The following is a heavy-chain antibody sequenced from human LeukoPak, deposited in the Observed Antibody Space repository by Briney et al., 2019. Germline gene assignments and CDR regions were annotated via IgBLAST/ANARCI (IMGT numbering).Heavy chain of an antibody. CDR2: ISSSGSTV. Sequence: GGSLRLSCAASGFTFSDYYMSWIRQAPGKGLEWVSYISSSGSTVYYADSVKGRFTISRDNAKNSLYLQMNSLRAEDTAVYYCARDSRRWLQLPGYWGQGTLVTVSS. CDR3: ARDSRRWLQLPGY. V-gene: IGHV3-11*04. J-gene: IGHJ4*02. CDR1: GFTFSDYY. D-gene: IGHD5-24*01.